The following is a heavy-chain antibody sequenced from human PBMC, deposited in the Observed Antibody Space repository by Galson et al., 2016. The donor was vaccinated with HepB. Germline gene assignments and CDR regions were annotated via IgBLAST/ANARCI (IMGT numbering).Heavy chain of an antibody. J-gene: IGHJ4*02. CDR2: IRTSDITSGPNT. CDR3: SKLYCGGGSCYPRPYYFDF. CDR1: GFTFNRHA. Sequence: SLRLSCAASGFTFNRHAMSWVRQAPGKGLEWVSIIRTSDITSGPNTYYAESVKGRFTISRDNSRNTVYLHMNRLTAADTAVYFCSKLYCGGGSCYPRPYYFDFWGQGILVTVSS. D-gene: IGHD2-15*01. V-gene: IGHV3-23*01.